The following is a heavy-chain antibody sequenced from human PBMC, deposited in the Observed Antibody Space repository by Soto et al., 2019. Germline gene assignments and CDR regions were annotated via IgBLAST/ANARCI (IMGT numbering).Heavy chain of an antibody. CDR1: GYTFTSYG. Sequence: ASVKVSCKASGYTFTSYGISWVRQAPGQGLEWMGWISAYNGNTKYSQKFQGRVTITRDTSASTAYMELSSLRSEDTAVYYCASALLWFGDPTGYFDYWGQGTLVTVSS. D-gene: IGHD3-10*01. J-gene: IGHJ4*02. CDR3: ASALLWFGDPTGYFDY. V-gene: IGHV1-18*01. CDR2: ISAYNGNT.